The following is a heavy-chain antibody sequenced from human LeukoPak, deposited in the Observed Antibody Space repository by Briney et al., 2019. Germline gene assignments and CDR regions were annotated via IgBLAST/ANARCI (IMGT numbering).Heavy chain of an antibody. CDR1: GFTFTSSA. D-gene: IGHD5-24*01. CDR3: AAGERRDGYNYAFDI. V-gene: IGHV1-58*02. CDR2: TVVGSGNT. J-gene: IGHJ3*02. Sequence: SVKVSCKASGFTFTSSAMQWVRQARGQRLEWIGWTVVGSGNTNYAQKFQERVTITRDMSTSTAYMELSSLRSEDTAVYYCAAGERRDGYNYAFDIWGQGTMVTVSS.